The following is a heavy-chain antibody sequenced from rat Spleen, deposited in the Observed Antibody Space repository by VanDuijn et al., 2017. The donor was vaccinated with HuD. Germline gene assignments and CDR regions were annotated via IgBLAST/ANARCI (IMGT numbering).Heavy chain of an antibody. V-gene: IGHV5S10*01. J-gene: IGHJ3*01. Sequence: EVQLVESGGGLVQPGRSLKLSCAASGFTFSDYNMAWVRQAPKKGLEWVATIIYDGNSTYYQDSVKGRFTISRDNAKSTLYLQMDSLRSEDTATYYCTTPRDTSGIPPWGQGTLVTVSS. CDR1: GFTFSDYN. CDR2: IIYDGNST. CDR3: TTPRDTSGIPP. D-gene: IGHD1-9*01.